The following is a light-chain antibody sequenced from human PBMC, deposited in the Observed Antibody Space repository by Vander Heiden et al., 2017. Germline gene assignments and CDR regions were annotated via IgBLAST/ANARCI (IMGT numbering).Light chain of an antibody. CDR1: QSVLYSSNNKNY. CDR2: WAS. J-gene: IGKJ2*01. CDR3: QQYYSTPS. Sequence: IVMTQSPDYLAESLGERATINCKSSQSVLYSSNNKNYLAWYQQKPGQPPKLLIYWASTRESGVPDRCSGGGSGTDFTLTISSLQAEDVAVYYCQQYYSTPSFGQGTKLEIK. V-gene: IGKV4-1*01.